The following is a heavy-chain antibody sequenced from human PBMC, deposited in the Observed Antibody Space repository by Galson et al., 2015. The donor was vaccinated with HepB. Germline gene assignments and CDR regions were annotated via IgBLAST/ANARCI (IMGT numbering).Heavy chain of an antibody. J-gene: IGHJ4*02. CDR2: ISYDGSNK. Sequence: SLRLSCAASGFTFSSYAMHWVRQAPGKGLEWVAVISYDGSNKYYADSVKGRFTISRDNSKNTLYLQMNSLRAEDTAVYYCARDPGDIVVVPAAFDYWGQGTLVTVSS. D-gene: IGHD2-2*01. CDR3: ARDPGDIVVVPAAFDY. V-gene: IGHV3-30*04. CDR1: GFTFSSYA.